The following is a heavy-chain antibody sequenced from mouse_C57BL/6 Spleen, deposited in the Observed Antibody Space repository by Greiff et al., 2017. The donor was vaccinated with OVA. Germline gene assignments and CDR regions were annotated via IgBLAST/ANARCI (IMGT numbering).Heavy chain of an antibody. J-gene: IGHJ4*01. D-gene: IGHD3-2*02. CDR3: ARMTAQVYAMDY. V-gene: IGHV1-82*01. CDR1: GYAFSSSW. Sequence: QVQLQQSGPELVKPGASVKLSCKASGYAFSSSWMHWVKQRPGKGLEWIGRIYPGDGDTNYHGKFKGKATLTANKSSSTAYMQLSSLTSEDSAVYICARMTAQVYAMDYWGQGTSVTVSS. CDR2: IYPGDGDT.